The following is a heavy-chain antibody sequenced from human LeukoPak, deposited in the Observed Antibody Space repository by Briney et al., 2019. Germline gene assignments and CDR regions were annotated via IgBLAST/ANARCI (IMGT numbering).Heavy chain of an antibody. J-gene: IGHJ4*02. CDR2: INHSGST. CDR3: ARGRSIWYIKGPIGY. CDR1: GGSFSGYY. D-gene: IGHD6-6*01. V-gene: IGHV4-34*01. Sequence: SETLSLTCAVYGGSFSGYYWSWIRQPPGKGLEWIGEINHSGSTNYNPSLKSRVTISVDTSKNQFSLKLSSVTAADTAVYYCARGRSIWYIKGPIGYWGQGTLVTVTS.